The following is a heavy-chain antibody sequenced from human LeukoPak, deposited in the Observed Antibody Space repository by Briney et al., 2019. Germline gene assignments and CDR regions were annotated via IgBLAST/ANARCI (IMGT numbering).Heavy chain of an antibody. CDR2: IYYSGST. Sequence: PSETLSLTCTVSGGSISSSSYYWGWIRQPPGKGLEWIGSIYYSGSTYYNPSLKSRVTISVDTSKNQFSLKLSSVTAADTAVYYCARSQLWGPFDYWGQGTLVTVSS. CDR1: GGSISSSSYY. V-gene: IGHV4-39*07. D-gene: IGHD5-18*01. CDR3: ARSQLWGPFDY. J-gene: IGHJ4*02.